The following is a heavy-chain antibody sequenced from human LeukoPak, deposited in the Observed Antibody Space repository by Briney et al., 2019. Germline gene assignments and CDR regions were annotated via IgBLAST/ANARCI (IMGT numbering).Heavy chain of an antibody. V-gene: IGHV4-59*01. Sequence: SETLSLTCTVSGGSISSYYWSWIRQPPGKGLEWIGYIYYSGSTNYNPSLKSRVTISVDTPKNQFSLKLSSVTAADTAVYYCARDYGYYGSGTRHYYYYGMDVWGQGTTVTVSS. CDR1: GGSISSYY. J-gene: IGHJ6*02. CDR2: IYYSGST. CDR3: ARDYGYYGSGTRHYYYYGMDV. D-gene: IGHD3-10*01.